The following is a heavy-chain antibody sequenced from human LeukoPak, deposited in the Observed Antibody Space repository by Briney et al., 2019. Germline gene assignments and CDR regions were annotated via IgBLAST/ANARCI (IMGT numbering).Heavy chain of an antibody. J-gene: IGHJ3*02. D-gene: IGHD3-10*01. Sequence: ASVKVSCKASGYTFTSYYMHWERQAPGQGPERMVWMNPNSGGPNYAQKFQGRVTMTRDTSISTAYMELSRLRSDDTAVYYCARIMVRGVIEWGEGEAFDIWGQGTIVTVSS. CDR1: GYTFTSYY. V-gene: IGHV1-2*02. CDR3: ARIMVRGVIEWGEGEAFDI. CDR2: MNPNSGGP.